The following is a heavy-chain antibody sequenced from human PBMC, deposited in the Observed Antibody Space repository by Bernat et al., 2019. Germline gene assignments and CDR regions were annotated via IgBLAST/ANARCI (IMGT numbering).Heavy chain of an antibody. Sequence: QVQLVESGGGVVQPGRSLRLSCAASGFTFSTYGMHWVRQAPGKGLEWVAAILYDGSNKYYADSVKGRFTISRDNSKNTLYLQMNSLRVEDTAVYYCANLDTVVGGMDVWGQGTTVTVSS. CDR1: GFTFSTYG. D-gene: IGHD5-18*01. CDR2: ILYDGSNK. CDR3: ANLDTVVGGMDV. J-gene: IGHJ6*02. V-gene: IGHV3-30*18.